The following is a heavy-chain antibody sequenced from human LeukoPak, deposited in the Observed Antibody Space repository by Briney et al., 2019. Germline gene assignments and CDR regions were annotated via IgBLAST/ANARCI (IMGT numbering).Heavy chain of an antibody. CDR2: INHSGST. V-gene: IGHV4-34*01. CDR1: GGSFSGYY. J-gene: IGHJ4*02. CDR3: ARGPPLRITIFGVVIKRGGFDY. Sequence: SETLSLTCAVYGGSFSGYYWSWIRQPPGKGLEWIGEINHSGSTNYNPSLKSRVTISVDTSKNQFSLKLSSVTAADTAVYYCARGPPLRITIFGVVIKRGGFDYWGQGTLVTVSS. D-gene: IGHD3-3*01.